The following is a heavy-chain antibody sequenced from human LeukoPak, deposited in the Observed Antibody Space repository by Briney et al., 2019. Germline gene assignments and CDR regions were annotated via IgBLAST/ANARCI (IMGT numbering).Heavy chain of an antibody. J-gene: IGHJ3*02. Sequence: PSETLSLTCTVSGGSISGSSYYWGWIRQPPGKGLEWIGSIYYSGSTYYNPSLKSRVTISVDTSKNQFSLKLSSVAAADTAVYYCARPPSSGWHNAFDIWGQGTMVTVSS. CDR1: GGSISGSSYY. CDR2: IYYSGST. CDR3: ARPPSSGWHNAFDI. D-gene: IGHD6-19*01. V-gene: IGHV4-39*01.